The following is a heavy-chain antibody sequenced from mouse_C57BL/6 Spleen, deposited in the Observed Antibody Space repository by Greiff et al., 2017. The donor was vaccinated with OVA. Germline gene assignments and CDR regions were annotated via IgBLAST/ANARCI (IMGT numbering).Heavy chain of an antibody. Sequence: LVESGAELVKPGASVKISCKASGYAFSSYWMNWVKQRPGKGLEWIGQIYPGDGDTNYNGKFKGKATLTADKSSSTAYMQLSSLTSEDSAVYFCARNYDGRFAYWGQGTLVTVSA. V-gene: IGHV1-80*01. CDR3: ARNYDGRFAY. CDR2: IYPGDGDT. D-gene: IGHD2-4*01. CDR1: GYAFSSYW. J-gene: IGHJ3*01.